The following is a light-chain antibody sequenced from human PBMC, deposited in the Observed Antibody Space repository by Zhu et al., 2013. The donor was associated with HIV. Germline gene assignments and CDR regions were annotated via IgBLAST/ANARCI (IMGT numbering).Light chain of an antibody. CDR1: SSDVGAYNY. V-gene: IGLV2-8*01. CDR2: EVS. J-gene: IGLJ2*01. CDR3: NSYAGSNIVV. Sequence: QSALTQPPSASGSPGQSVTISCTGTSSDVGAYNYVSWYQQHPGKAPKLMIYEVSKRPSGVPDRFSGSKSGNTASLTVSGLQAEDEADYYCNSYAGSNIVVFGGGTKLTVL.